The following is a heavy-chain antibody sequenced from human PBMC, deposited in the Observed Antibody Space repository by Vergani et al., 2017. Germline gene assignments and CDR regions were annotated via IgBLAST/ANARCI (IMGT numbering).Heavy chain of an antibody. CDR1: GDSVSSNSAA. D-gene: IGHD6-13*01. J-gene: IGHJ3*02. V-gene: IGHV6-1*01. CDR3: ARDLFSSSSWYLQGAFDI. CDR2: TYYRSKWYN. Sequence: QVQLQQSGPGLVKPSQTLLLTCAISGDSVSSNSAAWNWIRQSPSRGLEWLGRTYYRSKWYNDYAVSVKSRITINPDTSKNQFSLQLNSVTPEDTAVYYCARDLFSSSSWYLQGAFDIWGQGTMVTVSS.